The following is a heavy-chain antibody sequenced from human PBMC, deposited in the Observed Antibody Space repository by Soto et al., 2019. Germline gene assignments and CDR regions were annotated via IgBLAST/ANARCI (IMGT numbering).Heavy chain of an antibody. D-gene: IGHD6-19*01. V-gene: IGHV3-7*03. CDR2: IKQDGSET. CDR3: ARGTYSSGWYPDYFDY. Sequence: PGGSLRLSCAASGFTFSSYWMSWVRQAPGKGLEWVANIKQDGSETYYVDSLKGRFSISRDNAKNSLYLQMNSLRAEDTAVYYCARGTYSSGWYPDYFDYWGQGTPVTVPS. CDR1: GFTFSSYW. J-gene: IGHJ4*02.